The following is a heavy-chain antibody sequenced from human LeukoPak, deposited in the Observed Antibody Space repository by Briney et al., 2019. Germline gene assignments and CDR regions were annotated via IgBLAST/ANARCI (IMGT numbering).Heavy chain of an antibody. CDR2: IYYSGST. J-gene: IGHJ3*02. CDR3: ARDSGGGWYGGEAFDI. V-gene: IGHV4-31*03. Sequence: SQTLSLTCTVSGGSISSGGYYWSWIRQHPGKGLEWIGYIYYSGSTYYNPSLKSRVTISVDTSKNQFSLKLSSVTAADTAVYYCARDSGGGWYGGEAFDIWGQGTMVTVSS. D-gene: IGHD6-19*01. CDR1: GGSISSGGYY.